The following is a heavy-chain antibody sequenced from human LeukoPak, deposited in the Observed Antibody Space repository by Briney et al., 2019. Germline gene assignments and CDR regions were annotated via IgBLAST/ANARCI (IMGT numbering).Heavy chain of an antibody. CDR1: GGSISSYY. CDR2: ISYSGSS. D-gene: IGHD4-17*01. V-gene: IGHV4-59*12. J-gene: IGHJ5*02. CDR3: ARGLGPRTTVTTVGHWFDP. Sequence: PSETLSLTCTVCGGSISSYYWSWIRQPPGKGLEWIGYISYSGSSNYNPSLKSRVTISVDTSKNQFSLKLSSVTAADTAVYYCARGLGPRTTVTTVGHWFDPWGQGTLVTVSS.